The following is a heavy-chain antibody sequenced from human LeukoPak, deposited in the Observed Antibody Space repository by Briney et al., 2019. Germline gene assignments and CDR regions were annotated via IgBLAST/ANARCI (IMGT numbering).Heavy chain of an antibody. Sequence: GGSLRLSCAASVVTTSSNYTSGGPEAPGKGLECGSDIYSGGGTYYADPVRGRFTISRDNSKNTLYLQMNSLRAEDTAVYCCAREVGSSADYWGQGTLVTVSS. J-gene: IGHJ4*02. CDR2: IYSGGGT. V-gene: IGHV3-53*01. CDR1: VVTTSSNY. D-gene: IGHD6-13*01. CDR3: AREVGSSADY.